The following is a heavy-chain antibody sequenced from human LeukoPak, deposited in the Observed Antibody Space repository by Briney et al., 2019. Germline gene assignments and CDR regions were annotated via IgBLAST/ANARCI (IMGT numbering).Heavy chain of an antibody. CDR1: GFTFNSYA. Sequence: GGSLRLSCVASGFTFNSYAMYWVRQAPGKGLEWISGIFGSGGSAHYADSVKGRFTISRDTSKNTVYLQLDSLRVEDTAVYYCGKTTVGYSSGRYPGWPVEYWGQGALVTVSS. CDR3: GKTTVGYSSGRYPGWPVEY. J-gene: IGHJ4*02. CDR2: IFGSGGSA. V-gene: IGHV3-23*01. D-gene: IGHD2-15*01.